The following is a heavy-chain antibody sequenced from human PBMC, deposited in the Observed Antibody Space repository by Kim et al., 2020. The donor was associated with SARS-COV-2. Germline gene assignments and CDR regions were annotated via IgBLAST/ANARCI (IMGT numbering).Heavy chain of an antibody. CDR1: GFTFTSSA. CDR3: AAVDIEGHVVTQMGY. Sequence: SVKVSCKASGFTFTSSAVQWVRQARGQRLEWIGWIVVGSGNTNYAQKFQERVTITRDMSTSTAYMELSSLRSEDTAVYYCAAVDIEGHVVTQMGYWGQGTLVTVSS. J-gene: IGHJ4*02. V-gene: IGHV1-58*01. D-gene: IGHD2-21*02. CDR2: IVVGSGNT.